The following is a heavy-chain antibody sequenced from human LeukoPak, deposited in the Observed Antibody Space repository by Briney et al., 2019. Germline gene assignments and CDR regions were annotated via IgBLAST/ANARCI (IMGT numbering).Heavy chain of an antibody. V-gene: IGHV4-38-2*01. CDR1: GYSISSGYY. CDR3: ARYGDFVEGFDY. Sequence: PSETLSLTCAFSGYSISSGYYWGWIRQPPGKGLEWIGSIYHSGSTYYNPSLKSRVTISVDTSKNQFSLKLSSVTAADTAVYYCARYGDFVEGFDYWGQGTLVTVSS. J-gene: IGHJ4*02. CDR2: IYHSGST. D-gene: IGHD4-17*01.